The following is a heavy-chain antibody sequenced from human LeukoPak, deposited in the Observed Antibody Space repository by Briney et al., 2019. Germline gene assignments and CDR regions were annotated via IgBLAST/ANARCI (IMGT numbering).Heavy chain of an antibody. CDR2: IIPIFGTA. V-gene: IGHV1-69*05. Sequence: SVKVSCKASGGTFSSYAISWLRQAPEQGLEWMGGIIPIFGTANYAQKFQGTVTITTDESTSTAYMELSSLRSEDTAVYYCARSHYDNSAFDIWGQGTMVTVSS. CDR1: GGTFSSYA. CDR3: ARSHYDNSAFDI. J-gene: IGHJ3*02. D-gene: IGHD3-16*01.